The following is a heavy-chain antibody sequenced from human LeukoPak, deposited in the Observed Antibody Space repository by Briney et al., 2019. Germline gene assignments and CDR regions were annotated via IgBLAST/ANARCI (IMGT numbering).Heavy chain of an antibody. CDR3: ARQCTVTPYYYYYGMDV. CDR1: GGSISSSSYY. Sequence: PSETLSLTCTVSGGSISSSSYYWGWIRQPPGKGLEWIGSIYYSGSTYYNPSLKSRVTISVDTSKNQFSLKLSSVTAADTAVYYCARQCTVTPYYYYYGMDVWGQGTTVTVSS. J-gene: IGHJ6*02. D-gene: IGHD4-17*01. V-gene: IGHV4-39*07. CDR2: IYYSGST.